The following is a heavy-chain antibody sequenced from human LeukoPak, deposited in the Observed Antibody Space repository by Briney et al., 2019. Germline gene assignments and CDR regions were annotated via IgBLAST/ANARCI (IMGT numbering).Heavy chain of an antibody. V-gene: IGHV1-69*13. J-gene: IGHJ4*02. CDR1: GYTFTSYG. CDR3: ARAFGDYGFDY. Sequence: GASVKVSCKASGYTFTSYGISWVRQAPGQGLEWMGGVTPMFGTTNYAQKFQGSVTITADGSTSTAYMELASLTSEDTAVYYCARAFGDYGFDYWGQGTLVTVSS. CDR2: VTPMFGTT. D-gene: IGHD4-17*01.